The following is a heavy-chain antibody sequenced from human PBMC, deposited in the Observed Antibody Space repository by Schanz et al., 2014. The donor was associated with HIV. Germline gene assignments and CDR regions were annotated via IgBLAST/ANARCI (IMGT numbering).Heavy chain of an antibody. CDR2: IKSKTDGGTT. D-gene: IGHD3-3*01. Sequence: EVQVLESGGGLVQPGGSLRLSCAASGFMFSSYGMSWVRQAPGKGLEWVGRIKSKTDGGTTDYAAPVKGRFTISRDDSKNTLYLQMNSLKTEDTAVYFCTTRRVLGVVQDFWGRGTLVTVSS. J-gene: IGHJ4*02. CDR1: GFMFSSYG. CDR3: TTRRVLGVVQDF. V-gene: IGHV3-15*01.